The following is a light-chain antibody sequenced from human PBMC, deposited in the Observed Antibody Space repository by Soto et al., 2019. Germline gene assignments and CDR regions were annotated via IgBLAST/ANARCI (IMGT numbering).Light chain of an antibody. V-gene: IGKV3-15*01. Sequence: EIVMTQSPATLSLSPGEIATLSFSASQNVDTKYLAWYQFKPGQAPRLLIYGASTRATGIPARFSGSGSGTEFTLTISSLQSEDFAVYYCQQYNNWPLTFGQGTRLEIK. CDR3: QQYNNWPLT. J-gene: IGKJ5*01. CDR1: QNVDTKY. CDR2: GAS.